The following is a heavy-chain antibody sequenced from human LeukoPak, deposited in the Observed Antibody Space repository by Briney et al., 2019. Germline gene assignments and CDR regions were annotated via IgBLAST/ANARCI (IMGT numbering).Heavy chain of an antibody. CDR2: AYYTSKWIT. CDR3: ARGYWAHGMNV. Sequence: SQTLSLTRAISGDSVSSKSAAWNWIRQSPSRGLEWLGRAYYTSKWITNYAVSVRSRITVNPNTSNNQFSLQLNSVTPEDAAVYYCARGYWAHGMNVWGPGTTVTVSS. D-gene: IGHD6-13*01. J-gene: IGHJ6*02. V-gene: IGHV6-1*01. CDR1: GDSVSSKSAA.